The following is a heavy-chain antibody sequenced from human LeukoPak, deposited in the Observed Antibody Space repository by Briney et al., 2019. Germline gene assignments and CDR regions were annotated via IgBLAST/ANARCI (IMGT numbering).Heavy chain of an antibody. D-gene: IGHD2-2*01. Sequence: GGSLRLSCAASGFTFSSYAMSWVRQAPGKGLEWVSAISGSGGSTYYADSVKGRFTISRDNSKNTLYLQMNSLRAEDTAVYYCARDIVVVPAYYFDYWGQGTLVTVSS. CDR1: GFTFSSYA. CDR3: ARDIVVVPAYYFDY. V-gene: IGHV3-23*01. CDR2: ISGSGGST. J-gene: IGHJ4*02.